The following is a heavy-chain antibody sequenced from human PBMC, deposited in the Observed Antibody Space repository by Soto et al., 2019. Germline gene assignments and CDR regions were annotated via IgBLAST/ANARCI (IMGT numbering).Heavy chain of an antibody. D-gene: IGHD3-22*01. CDR2: INAGNGNT. CDR1: GYTFTSYA. Sequence: QVQLVQSGAEVKKPGASVKVSCKASGYTFTSYAMHWVRQAPGQRLEWMGWINAGNGNTKYSQKFQGRVTITRDTSASTAYMELSSLRSEDTAVYYCARTAYYYDSSGYYAFDYWGQGTLVTVSS. CDR3: ARTAYYYDSSGYYAFDY. J-gene: IGHJ4*02. V-gene: IGHV1-3*01.